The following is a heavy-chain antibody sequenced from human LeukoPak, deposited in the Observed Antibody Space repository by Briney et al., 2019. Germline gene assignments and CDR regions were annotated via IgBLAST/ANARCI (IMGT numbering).Heavy chain of an antibody. D-gene: IGHD5-18*01. CDR2: MNPNSGNT. J-gene: IGHJ4*02. V-gene: IGHV1-2*02. CDR3: ARDVGYSYGLGFDY. CDR1: GYTFTGYY. Sequence: ASVKVSCKASGYTFTGYYMHWVRQAPGQGLEWMGWMNPNSGNTGYAQKFQGRVTMTTDTSTSTAYMELSRLRSDDTAVYYCARDVGYSYGLGFDYWGQGTLVTVSS.